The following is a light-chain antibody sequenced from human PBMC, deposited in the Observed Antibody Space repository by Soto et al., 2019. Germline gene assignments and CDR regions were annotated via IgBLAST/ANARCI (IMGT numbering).Light chain of an antibody. CDR2: DDS. J-gene: IGLJ1*01. V-gene: IGLV3-21*02. Sequence: SYELTQPPSVSVAPGQTARITCGGNNIGSKSVHWYQQKPGQAPVLVAYDDSDRPSGIPERFSGSNSGNTATLTISRVEAGDEADYYCQVWDSSSDHRYVFGTGTKVTVL. CDR1: NIGSKS. CDR3: QVWDSSSDHRYV.